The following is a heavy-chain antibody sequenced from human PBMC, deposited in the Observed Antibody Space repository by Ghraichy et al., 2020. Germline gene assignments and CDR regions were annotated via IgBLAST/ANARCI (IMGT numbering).Heavy chain of an antibody. D-gene: IGHD5-24*01. J-gene: IGHJ3*02. CDR2: ISSSSSTI. CDR1: GFTFSSYS. CDR3: ARDRRWLQVRGHAFDI. V-gene: IGHV3-48*02. Sequence: GGSLRLSCAASGFTFSSYSMNWVRQAPGKGLEWVSYISSSSSTIYYADSVKGRFTISRDNAKNSLYLQMNSLRDEDTAVYYCARDRRWLQVRGHAFDIWGQGTMVTVSS.